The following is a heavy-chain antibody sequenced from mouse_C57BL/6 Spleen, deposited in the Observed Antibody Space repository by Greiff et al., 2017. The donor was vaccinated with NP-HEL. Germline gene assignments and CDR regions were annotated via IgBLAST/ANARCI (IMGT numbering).Heavy chain of an antibody. Sequence: EVHLVESGGGLVKPGGSLKLSCAASGFTFSDYGMHWVRQAPEQGLEWVAYISSGSSTIYYADTVKGRFTISRDNAKNTLFLQMTSLRSEDTAMYYCARNLYYYGSIYPYYCDYWGQGTTLTVSS. CDR1: GFTFSDYG. V-gene: IGHV5-17*01. CDR3: ARNLYYYGSIYPYYCDY. D-gene: IGHD1-1*01. J-gene: IGHJ2*01. CDR2: ISSGSSTI.